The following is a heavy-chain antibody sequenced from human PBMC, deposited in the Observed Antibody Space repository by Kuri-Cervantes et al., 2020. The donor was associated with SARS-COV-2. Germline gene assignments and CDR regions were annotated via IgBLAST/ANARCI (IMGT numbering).Heavy chain of an antibody. CDR1: GFTFSSYA. CDR2: ISGSGGST. CDR3: AKAGDIVVVPAAYFDY. V-gene: IGHV3-23*01. Sequence: GGSLRLSCSASGFTFSSYAMHWVRQAPGKGLEWVSAISGSGGSTYYADSVKGRFTISRDNSKNTLYLQMNSLRAEDTAVYYCAKAGDIVVVPAAYFDYWGQGTLVTVSS. J-gene: IGHJ4*02. D-gene: IGHD2-2*01.